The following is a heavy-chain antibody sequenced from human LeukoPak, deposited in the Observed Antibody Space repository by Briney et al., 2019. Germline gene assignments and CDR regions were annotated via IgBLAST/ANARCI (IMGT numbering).Heavy chain of an antibody. CDR3: ARGDIPLDY. Sequence: SRTLSLTCAISGDSVSSNSAAWNWIRQSPSRGLEWLGRTYYKSKWYNNYAISVKSRITISPDTSKNQFSLQLTSVTPEDTAVYYCARGDIPLDYWGQGTLVTVSS. CDR1: GDSVSSNSAA. D-gene: IGHD2-21*01. V-gene: IGHV6-1*01. CDR2: TYYKSKWYN. J-gene: IGHJ4*02.